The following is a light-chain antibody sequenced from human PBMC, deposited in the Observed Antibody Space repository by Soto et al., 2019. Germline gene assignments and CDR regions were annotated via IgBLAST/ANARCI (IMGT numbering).Light chain of an antibody. CDR1: QSISSY. CDR2: AAS. J-gene: IGKJ2*01. CDR3: QQSYSTPPT. V-gene: IGKV1-39*01. Sequence: DIQMTQSPSSLSASVGDRVTITCRASQSISSYLNWYQQKPGKAPKLLIYAASSLQSGVPSRFSGSGSGTDFTLTINSLQPEDFATYYCQQSYSTPPTFDQGTKLEIK.